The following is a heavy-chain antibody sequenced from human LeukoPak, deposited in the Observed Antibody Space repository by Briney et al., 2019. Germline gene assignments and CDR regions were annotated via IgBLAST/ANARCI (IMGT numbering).Heavy chain of an antibody. J-gene: IGHJ4*02. CDR3: ARSFAY. CDR1: GFTFSSYE. Sequence: GGSLRLSCAASGFTFSSYEMNWVRQAPGKGLEWVSVIYSGGSTYYADSVKGRFTISRDNAKNSLYLQMNSLRAEDTAVYYCARSFAYWGQGTLVTVSS. V-gene: IGHV3-66*01. CDR2: IYSGGST.